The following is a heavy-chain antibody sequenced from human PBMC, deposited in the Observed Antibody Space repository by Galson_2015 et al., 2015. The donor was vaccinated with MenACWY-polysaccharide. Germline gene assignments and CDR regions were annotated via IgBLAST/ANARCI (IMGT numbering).Heavy chain of an antibody. Sequence: SLRLTCAASGFTFSSHVMTWVRQAPGRGPEWVSTLGADGGSPYYADSVKGRFTISRDNAKNSLYLQLSSLRADDTAVYYCAKDLHFLALDYWGRGVLVPVSS. J-gene: IGHJ4*02. CDR3: AKDLHFLALDY. V-gene: IGHV3-23*01. CDR2: LGADGGSP. CDR1: GFTFSSHV.